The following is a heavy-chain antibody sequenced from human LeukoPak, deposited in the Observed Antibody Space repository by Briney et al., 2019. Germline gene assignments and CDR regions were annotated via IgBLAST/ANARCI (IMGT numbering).Heavy chain of an antibody. J-gene: IGHJ3*02. CDR2: INPNSGGT. D-gene: IGHD6-13*01. Sequence: ASVKVSCKASGYTFTGYYMHWVRQAPGQGLEWMGWINPNSGGTNYAQKFQGRVTMTRDTSISTAYVELGRLRSDDTAVYYCARDALLAAAAPDAFDIWGQGTMVTVSS. V-gene: IGHV1-2*02. CDR3: ARDALLAAAAPDAFDI. CDR1: GYTFTGYY.